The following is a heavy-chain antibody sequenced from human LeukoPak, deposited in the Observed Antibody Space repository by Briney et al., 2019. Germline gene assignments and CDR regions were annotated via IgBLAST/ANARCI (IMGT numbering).Heavy chain of an antibody. V-gene: IGHV3-11*04. CDR2: ISDSGNTT. Sequence: GGSLRLSCAASGFTFSDYYMSWIRQAPGKGLEWVSYISDSGNTTYYADSVKGRFTISRDNSKNTLYLQMNSLRAEDTAVYYCARDRFWATGYCSSTSCQSPYYFDYWGQGTLVTVSS. J-gene: IGHJ4*02. D-gene: IGHD2-2*03. CDR3: ARDRFWATGYCSSTSCQSPYYFDY. CDR1: GFTFSDYY.